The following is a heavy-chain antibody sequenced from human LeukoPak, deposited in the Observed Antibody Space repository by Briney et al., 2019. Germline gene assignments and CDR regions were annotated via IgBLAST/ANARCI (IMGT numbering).Heavy chain of an antibody. Sequence: QTGGSLRLSCEASGFTFSSYWMSWVRQAPGKGLEWVANIKHDGSEKNYVDSVKGGFTITRDNAKNSLYLQMNSLRAEDTAVYYCARGGYNFGYWGQGTLVTVSS. D-gene: IGHD5-18*01. V-gene: IGHV3-7*05. CDR3: ARGGYNFGY. J-gene: IGHJ4*02. CDR2: IKHDGSEK. CDR1: GFTFSSYW.